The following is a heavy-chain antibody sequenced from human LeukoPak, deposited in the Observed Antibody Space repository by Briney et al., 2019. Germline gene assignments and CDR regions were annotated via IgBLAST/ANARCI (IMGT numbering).Heavy chain of an antibody. Sequence: GGSLRLSCAASGFTFSSYAMSWVRQAPGKGLEWVLAISGSGGSTYYADSVKGRFTISRDNSKNTLYLQMNSLRVEDTAVYYCARDWRAEAGPFDYWGQGTLVTVSS. CDR3: ARDWRAEAGPFDY. CDR2: ISGSGGST. V-gene: IGHV3-23*01. J-gene: IGHJ4*02. CDR1: GFTFSSYA. D-gene: IGHD6-13*01.